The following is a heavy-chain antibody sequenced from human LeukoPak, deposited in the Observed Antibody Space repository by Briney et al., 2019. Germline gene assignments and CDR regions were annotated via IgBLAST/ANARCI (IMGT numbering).Heavy chain of an antibody. V-gene: IGHV4-39*01. D-gene: IGHD3-22*01. J-gene: IGHJ6*03. CDR2: PFDGGNS. CDR1: GVSISNTVYY. CDR3: ATTSGYRNYYYYYIDV. Sequence: SETLSLTCTVSGVSISNTVYYWGWIRQAPGKGLEWIGTPFDGGNSYYNPSLKSRVTMSVDGSKNQFSLTLASVTAADTAVYYCATTSGYRNYYYYYIDVWGKGTTVTVSS.